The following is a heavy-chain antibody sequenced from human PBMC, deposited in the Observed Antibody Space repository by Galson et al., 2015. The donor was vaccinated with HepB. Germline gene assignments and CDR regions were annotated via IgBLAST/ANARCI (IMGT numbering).Heavy chain of an antibody. Sequence: SLRLSCAASGFTFRNNAMSWVRQAPGKGLEWVSALSVSGSSTFYADSVKGRFTISRDNSKNTLYLQMNGLRAEDTAIYFCARGGWFAGPEDYWGQGTLVTVSS. D-gene: IGHD3-10*01. J-gene: IGHJ4*02. CDR2: LSVSGSST. CDR3: ARGGWFAGPEDY. V-gene: IGHV3-23*01. CDR1: GFTFRNNA.